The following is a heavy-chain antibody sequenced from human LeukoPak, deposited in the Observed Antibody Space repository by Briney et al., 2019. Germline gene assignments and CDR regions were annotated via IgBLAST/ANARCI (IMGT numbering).Heavy chain of an antibody. D-gene: IGHD5-18*01. J-gene: IGHJ6*02. Sequence: GGSLRLSCAAAGFTFSSYAMHWVRQAPGKGLEWVAFISYDGSNKYYADSVKGRFTISRDNSKNTLYLQMNSLRAEDTAVYYCARSGQIQLWLEYYYGMDVWGQGTTVTVSS. CDR2: ISYDGSNK. CDR3: ARSGQIQLWLEYYYGMDV. CDR1: GFTFSSYA. V-gene: IGHV3-30-3*01.